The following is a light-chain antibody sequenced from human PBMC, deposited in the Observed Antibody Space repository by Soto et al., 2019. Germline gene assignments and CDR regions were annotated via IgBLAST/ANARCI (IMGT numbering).Light chain of an antibody. CDR1: QSINSW. CDR2: DAS. CDR3: QQYTSYSWT. V-gene: IGKV1-5*01. J-gene: IGKJ1*01. Sequence: DIQTTQSPSTLSASVGDRVTITCRASQSINSWLAWYQQKPGKAPQILIYDASTLKSGVPSRFSASGSGTEFTLIISSLQPDDFATYYCQQYTSYSWTFGQGTKVDIK.